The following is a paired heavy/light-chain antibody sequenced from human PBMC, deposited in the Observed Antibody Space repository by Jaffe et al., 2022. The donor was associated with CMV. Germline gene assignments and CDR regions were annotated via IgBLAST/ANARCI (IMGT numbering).Heavy chain of an antibody. V-gene: IGHV1-2*02. Sequence: QVQLVQSGAEVKKPGASVRVSCKTSGYTFSDYYIHWVRQAPGQGLEWMGWINPNHGGTNYAQNFQGRVTMTRDTSITTAYMELSRLISDDTAVYYCARDGSPTYDSSGYGLDPWGQGTLVTVSS. CDR2: INPNHGGT. J-gene: IGHJ5*02. CDR1: GYTFSDYY. CDR3: ARDGSPTYDSSGYGLDP. D-gene: IGHD3-22*01.
Light chain of an antibody. V-gene: IGLV3-1*01. CDR3: QAWDSSTEV. CDR2: QDT. Sequence: SYALTQPPSVSVSPGQTASIPCSGDKLGDKYTCWYQQKPGQSPVLIIYQDTKRPSGIPERFSGSNSGNTATLTISGTQAMDEADYYCQAWDSSTEVFGTGTKVTVL. CDR1: KLGDKY. J-gene: IGLJ1*01.